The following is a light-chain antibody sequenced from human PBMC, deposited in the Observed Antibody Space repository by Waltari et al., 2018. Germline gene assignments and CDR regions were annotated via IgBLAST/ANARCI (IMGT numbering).Light chain of an antibody. CDR3: MQGIHLRT. CDR2: EGS. Sequence: DIVMTQTPLSLSVTPGQPASISCKSSQSLLHSDGKTYSSWYLQKAGQSPQLLIYEGSSRLSGVPDRFSGSGSGTDFTLKISRVEAEDVGVYYCMQGIHLRTFGQGTKVEI. J-gene: IGKJ1*01. V-gene: IGKV2-29*02. CDR1: QSLLHSDGKTY.